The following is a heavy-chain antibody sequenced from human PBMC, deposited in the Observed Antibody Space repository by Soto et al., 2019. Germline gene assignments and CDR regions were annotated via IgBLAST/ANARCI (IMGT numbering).Heavy chain of an antibody. D-gene: IGHD2-15*01. V-gene: IGHV4-34*01. CDR3: ASSIVRWFDP. Sequence: SETLSLTCAVYGGSFSDYFWSWLRQPPGKGLEWIGEINHSGSTTYNPALKSRVTISRDTSKNHFSLHLRSVTAADTAVYYCASSIVRWFDPWGQGTLVTVS. J-gene: IGHJ5*02. CDR1: GGSFSDYF. CDR2: INHSGST.